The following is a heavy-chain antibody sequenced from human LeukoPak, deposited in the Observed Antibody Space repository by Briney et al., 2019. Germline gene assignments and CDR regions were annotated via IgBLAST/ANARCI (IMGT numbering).Heavy chain of an antibody. CDR3: AAWGSGNY. CDR2: INGDGSEK. V-gene: IGHV3-7*03. CDR1: GFTFSNYW. Sequence: PGGSLRLSCAASGFTFSNYWMNWIRQAPGRGLEWLAKINGDGSEKDYVDSVKGRFTISRDNAEKLVHLQMNSLGDEDTAVYYCAAWGSGNYWGQGTLVTVSS. J-gene: IGHJ4*02. D-gene: IGHD7-27*01.